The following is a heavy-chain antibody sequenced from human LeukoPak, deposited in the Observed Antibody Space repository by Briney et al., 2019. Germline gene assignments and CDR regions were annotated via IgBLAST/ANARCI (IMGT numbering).Heavy chain of an antibody. CDR3: ATSRTFDY. J-gene: IGHJ4*02. Sequence: GGSLRLSCAASGFTFSSYWMHWVRQAPAKGLVWVSRIISDGSSTSYADSVKGRFTISRDNAKNTVYLQMNSLRAEDTAVYYCATSRTFDYWGQGTLVTVSS. CDR1: GFTFSSYW. D-gene: IGHD2-8*01. V-gene: IGHV3-74*01. CDR2: IISDGSST.